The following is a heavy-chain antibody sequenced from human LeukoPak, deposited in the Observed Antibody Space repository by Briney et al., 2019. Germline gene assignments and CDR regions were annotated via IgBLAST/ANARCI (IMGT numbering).Heavy chain of an antibody. V-gene: IGHV4-59*08. D-gene: IGHD3-10*01. Sequence: SETLSLTCTVSGGSISSCYWSWIRQPPGKGLEWIGYIYYSGSTNYNPSLKSRVTISVDTSKNQFSLKLSSVTAADTAVYYCARLSTWFGELFPFDYWGQGTLVTVSS. CDR1: GGSISSCY. CDR2: IYYSGST. CDR3: ARLSTWFGELFPFDY. J-gene: IGHJ4*02.